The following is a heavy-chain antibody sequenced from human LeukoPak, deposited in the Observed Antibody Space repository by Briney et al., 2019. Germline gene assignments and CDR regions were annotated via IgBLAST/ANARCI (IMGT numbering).Heavy chain of an antibody. J-gene: IGHJ4*02. Sequence: ASVKVSCKASGYTFTSYDITWVRQAPGQGLEWMGWISAYNGNTNYVQKLQGRVTMTTDESTSTAYRELRSLRSDDTAVYYCARVPGYCSGGSCYTRTNFDYWGQGTLVTVSS. CDR1: GYTFTSYD. V-gene: IGHV1-18*01. D-gene: IGHD2-15*01. CDR3: ARVPGYCSGGSCYTRTNFDY. CDR2: ISAYNGNT.